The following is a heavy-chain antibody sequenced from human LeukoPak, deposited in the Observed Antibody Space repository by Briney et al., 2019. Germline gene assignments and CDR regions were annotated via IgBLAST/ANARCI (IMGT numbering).Heavy chain of an antibody. J-gene: IGHJ4*02. CDR2: INPNSGGT. CDR3: ARAGLGYCSGGSCLPLGY. CDR1: GYTFTGYY. D-gene: IGHD2-15*01. Sequence: GASVKVSCKASGYTFTGYYMHWVRQAPGQGLEWMGWINPNSGGTNYAQKFQGRVTMTRDTSISTAYMELSRLRSDDTAVYYCARAGLGYCSGGSCLPLGYWGQGTLVTVSS. V-gene: IGHV1-2*02.